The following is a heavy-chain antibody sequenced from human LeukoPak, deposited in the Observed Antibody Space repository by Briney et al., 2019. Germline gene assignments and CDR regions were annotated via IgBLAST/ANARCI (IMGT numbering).Heavy chain of an antibody. D-gene: IGHD2-2*01. V-gene: IGHV4-39*02. CDR3: ATYHQRFDP. CDR1: GGSISSSSSY. Sequence: KSSETLSLTCTVSGGSISSSSSYWGWIRQSPGKGLEWIGNMYYSGSTYYNPSLKGRVTISVDASRNLFSLKLSSVTAADTAVYYCATYHQRFDPWGQGTLVTVSS. CDR2: MYYSGST. J-gene: IGHJ5*02.